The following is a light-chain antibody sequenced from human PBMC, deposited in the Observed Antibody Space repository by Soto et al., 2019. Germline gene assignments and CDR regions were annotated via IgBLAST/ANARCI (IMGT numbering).Light chain of an antibody. CDR1: LTGNNNY. CDR3: QHYGYSRWT. Sequence: IVSTQSPGTLSLSPGERATLSCRASLTGNNNYLAWYQHKSGQAPRLLIYGVYTRATGIPDRFTGSGSGTEFTLTITRLEPEDSAVYFCQHYGYSRWTFGQGTKVEIK. CDR2: GVY. V-gene: IGKV3-20*01. J-gene: IGKJ1*01.